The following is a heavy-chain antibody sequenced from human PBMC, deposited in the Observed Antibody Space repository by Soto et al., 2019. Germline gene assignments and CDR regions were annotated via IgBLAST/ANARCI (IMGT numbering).Heavy chain of an antibody. CDR2: INPNSGDT. J-gene: IGHJ5*02. V-gene: IGHV1-2*02. CDR1: GYTFTGYY. Sequence: ASVKVSCKASGYTFTGYYMHWVRQAPGQRLECMGWINPNSGDTNYAQKFQGRVTMTRDTSISTAYMELSRLRSDDTAVYYCAKDQAFNWFDPWGQGTLVTVSS. CDR3: AKDQAFNWFDP.